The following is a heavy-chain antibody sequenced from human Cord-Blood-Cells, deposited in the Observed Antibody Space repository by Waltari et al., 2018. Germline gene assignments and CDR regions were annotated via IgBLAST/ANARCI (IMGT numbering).Heavy chain of an antibody. CDR2: FDPEDGET. Sequence: QVQLVQSGAEVKKPGASVKVSCKVSGYTLTELSMHWVRQAPGKGLEWMGGFDPEDGETIYAQKFQGRGTMTEDTSTDTAYMELSSLRSEDTAVYYCATVTGIAVFPFPYGMDVWGQGTTVTVSS. D-gene: IGHD6-19*01. CDR3: ATVTGIAVFPFPYGMDV. J-gene: IGHJ6*02. CDR1: GYTLTELS. V-gene: IGHV1-24*01.